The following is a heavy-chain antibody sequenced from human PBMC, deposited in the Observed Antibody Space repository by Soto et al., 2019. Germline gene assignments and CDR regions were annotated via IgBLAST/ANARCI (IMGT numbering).Heavy chain of an antibody. V-gene: IGHV1-8*01. CDR3: ARVTYYHDSSGYYFLWFDP. CDR1: GYTFTSYD. CDR2: MNPNSGNT. Sequence: QVQLVQSGAEVKKPGASVKVTCKASGYTFTSYDSNWVRQATGQGLEWMGWMNPNSGNTGYAQKFQGRVTMTRNTSISTAYMELSSLRSEDTAVYYCARVTYYHDSSGYYFLWFDPWGQGTLVTVSS. J-gene: IGHJ5*02. D-gene: IGHD3-22*01.